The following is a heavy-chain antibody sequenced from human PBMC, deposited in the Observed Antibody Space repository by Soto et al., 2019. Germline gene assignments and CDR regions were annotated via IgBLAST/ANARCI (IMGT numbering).Heavy chain of an antibody. V-gene: IGHV3-30-3*01. CDR2: ISGDGVNK. CDR3: ARRLTTSVTAMGY. CDR1: GFIFSDYA. D-gene: IGHD4-17*01. Sequence: GGSLRLSCSASGFIFSDYAINWVRQAPGKGLEWVAVISGDGVNKYIADSVKGRFIISRDNSRNTVFLQMNSLGLEDTAIYYCARRLTTSVTAMGYWGQGALVTVSS. J-gene: IGHJ4*02.